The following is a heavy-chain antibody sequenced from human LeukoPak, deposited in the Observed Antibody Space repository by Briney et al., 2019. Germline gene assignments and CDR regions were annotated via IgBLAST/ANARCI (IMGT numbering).Heavy chain of an antibody. D-gene: IGHD4-23*01. Sequence: GGSLRLSCAASGFTFSSYAMSWVRQAPGKRLEWVSAISGSGGSTYYADSVKGRFTISRDNSKNTLYLQMNSLRAEDTAVYYCAKDNKRWRSFDYWGQGTLVTVSS. CDR3: AKDNKRWRSFDY. CDR2: ISGSGGST. CDR1: GFTFSSYA. J-gene: IGHJ4*02. V-gene: IGHV3-23*01.